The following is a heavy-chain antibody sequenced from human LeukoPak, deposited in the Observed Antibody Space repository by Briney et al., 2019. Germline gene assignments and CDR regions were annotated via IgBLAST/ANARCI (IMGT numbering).Heavy chain of an antibody. V-gene: IGHV1-46*01. CDR1: GYIFTSYY. D-gene: IGHD2-2*01. CDR2: INPSGGST. Sequence: ASVKVSCKASGYIFTSYYMHWVRQAPGQGLEWMGIINPSGGSTSYAQKFQGRVTMARDTSTSTVYMELSSLRSEDTAVYYCVRDPSPHCSSTSCLGYYFDYWGQGTLVTVSS. CDR3: VRDPSPHCSSTSCLGYYFDY. J-gene: IGHJ4*02.